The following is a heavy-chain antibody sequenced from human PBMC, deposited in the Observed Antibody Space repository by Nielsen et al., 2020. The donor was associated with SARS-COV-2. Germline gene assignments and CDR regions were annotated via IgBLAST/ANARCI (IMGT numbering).Heavy chain of an antibody. J-gene: IGHJ4*02. CDR2: INQDGSEK. D-gene: IGHD2-2*02. CDR1: GFTFSNFW. CDR3: AKDYTSSRLRYYFDY. V-gene: IGHV3-7*04. Sequence: GSLKISCAASGFTFSNFWMSWVRQAPGKGLEWVANINQDGSEKYYVDSVKGRFTISRDNADNSFYLQMNSLRAEDTAVYYCAKDYTSSRLRYYFDYWGQGTLVTVSS.